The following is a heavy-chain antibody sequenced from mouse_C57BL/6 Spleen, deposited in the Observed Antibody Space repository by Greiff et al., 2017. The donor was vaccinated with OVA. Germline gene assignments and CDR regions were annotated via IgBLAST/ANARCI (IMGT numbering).Heavy chain of an antibody. CDR2: INPSNGGS. CDR1: GYTFTSYW. CDR3: ARSTYYYGSSYAPWYFDV. J-gene: IGHJ1*03. Sequence: VQLVESGTDLVKPGASVKLSCKASGYTFTSYWMHWVKQRPGQGLEWIGNINPSNGGSNYNEKFKGKATLTVEKSSSTAYMQLSSLTTEDSAVYYSARSTYYYGSSYAPWYFDVWGTGTTVTVSS. D-gene: IGHD1-1*01. V-gene: IGHV1-53*01.